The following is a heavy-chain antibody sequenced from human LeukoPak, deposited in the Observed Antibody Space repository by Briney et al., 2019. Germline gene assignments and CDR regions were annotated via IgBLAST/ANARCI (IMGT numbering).Heavy chain of an antibody. CDR3: ARAEWVFGVAERDY. CDR1: GFTFSGYA. CDR2: ISGSGGST. V-gene: IGHV3-23*01. D-gene: IGHD3-3*01. Sequence: SGGSLRLSCAASGFTFSGYAMSWVRQAPGKGLEWVSAISGSGGSTYYADSVKGRFTISRDNSKNTLYLQMNSLRAEDTAVYYCARAEWVFGVAERDYWGQGTLVTVSS. J-gene: IGHJ4*02.